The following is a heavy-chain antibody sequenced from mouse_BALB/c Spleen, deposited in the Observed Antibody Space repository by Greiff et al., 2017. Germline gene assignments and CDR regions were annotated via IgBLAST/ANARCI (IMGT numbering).Heavy chain of an antibody. D-gene: IGHD1-1*01. J-gene: IGHJ4*01. CDR1: GFSLTSYD. CDR3: VRALSSVRGYAMDY. V-gene: IGHV2-9-2*01. Sequence: VKLVESGPGLVAPSQSLSITCTVSGFSLTSYDISWIRQPPGKGLEWLGVIWTGGGTNYNSAFMSRLSISKDNSKSQVFLKMNSLQTDDTAIYYCVRALSSVRGYAMDYWGQGTSVTVSS. CDR2: IWTGGGT.